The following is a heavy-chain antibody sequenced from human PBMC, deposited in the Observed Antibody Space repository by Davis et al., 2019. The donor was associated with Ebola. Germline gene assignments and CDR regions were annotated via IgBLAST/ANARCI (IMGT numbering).Heavy chain of an antibody. Sequence: MPSETLSLTCAVSGGSISSSNWWSWVRQPPGKGLEWIGEIYHSGSTNYNPSLKSRVTISVDRSKNQFSLKLSSVTAADTAVYYCARVYGDYGGWFDPWGQGTLVTVSS. J-gene: IGHJ5*02. CDR3: ARVYGDYGGWFDP. V-gene: IGHV4-4*02. D-gene: IGHD4-17*01. CDR2: IYHSGST. CDR1: GGSISSSNW.